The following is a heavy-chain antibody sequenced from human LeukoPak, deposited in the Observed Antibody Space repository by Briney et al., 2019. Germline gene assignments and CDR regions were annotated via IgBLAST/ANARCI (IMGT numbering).Heavy chain of an antibody. V-gene: IGHV4-59*01. D-gene: IGHD4/OR15-4a*01. Sequence: SENLSLTCTVSGGSMSGYYWSWIRQPPGKGLEWIAYIYHSGRSNYNPSLKSRVTISIDTSSNQFSLKLSSVTAADTAVYYCARRGLSMISQAFDIWGRGTMVTVFS. CDR3: ARRGLSMISQAFDI. J-gene: IGHJ3*02. CDR2: IYHSGRS. CDR1: GGSMSGYY.